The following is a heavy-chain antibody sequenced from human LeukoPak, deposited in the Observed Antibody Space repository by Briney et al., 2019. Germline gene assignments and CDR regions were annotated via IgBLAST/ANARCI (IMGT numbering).Heavy chain of an antibody. CDR3: ARGAWWSSGWSHIMGY. V-gene: IGHV4-34*01. D-gene: IGHD6-19*01. CDR1: GGSFSGYY. J-gene: IGHJ4*02. CDR2: INHSGST. Sequence: SETLSLTCAVYGGSFSGYYWSWIRQPPGKGLEWIGEINHSGSTNYNPSLKSRVTISVDTSKNQFSLKLSSVTAADTAVYYCARGAWWSSGWSHIMGYWGQGTLVTVSS.